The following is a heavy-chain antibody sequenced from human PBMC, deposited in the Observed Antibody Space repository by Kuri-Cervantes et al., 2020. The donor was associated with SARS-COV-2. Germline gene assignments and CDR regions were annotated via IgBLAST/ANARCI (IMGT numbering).Heavy chain of an antibody. V-gene: IGHV3-74*01. J-gene: IGHJ4*02. CDR2: TNTVGSST. CDR1: GFTFSNYL. D-gene: IGHD1-26*01. Sequence: GESLKISCAASGFTFSNYLMHWVRQAPGKGLVWVSRTNTVGSSTSYADSVKGRFTISRDNTKNTLYPQMNSLRAEDTAVYYCARAYLRGGSDYWGQGTLVTVSS. CDR3: ARAYLRGGSDY.